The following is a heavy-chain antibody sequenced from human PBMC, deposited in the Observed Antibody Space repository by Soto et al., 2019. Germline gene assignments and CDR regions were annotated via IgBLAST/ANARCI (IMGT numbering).Heavy chain of an antibody. J-gene: IGHJ6*02. Sequence: GGSLRLSCAASGFTFSSYAMHWVRQAPGKGLEWVAVISYDGSNKYYADSVKGRFTISRDNSKNTLYLQMNSLRAEDTAVYYCARGGYSYGYRLYYYGMDVWGQGTTVTVSS. CDR3: ARGGYSYGYRLYYYGMDV. V-gene: IGHV3-30-3*01. CDR1: GFTFSSYA. D-gene: IGHD5-18*01. CDR2: ISYDGSNK.